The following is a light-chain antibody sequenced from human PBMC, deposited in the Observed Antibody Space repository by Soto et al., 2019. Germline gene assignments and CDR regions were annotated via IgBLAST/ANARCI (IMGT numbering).Light chain of an antibody. V-gene: IGKV1-6*01. Sequence: AIQMTQSPSSLSASVGDSVTITCRASQGISNDLGWYQQKPGKAPKLLIYAASSLQSGVPSRFSGSGSGTDFALTISSLQHEEVATYYCLQDYNYPWTFGQGTKVEIK. CDR3: LQDYNYPWT. CDR2: AAS. CDR1: QGISND. J-gene: IGKJ1*01.